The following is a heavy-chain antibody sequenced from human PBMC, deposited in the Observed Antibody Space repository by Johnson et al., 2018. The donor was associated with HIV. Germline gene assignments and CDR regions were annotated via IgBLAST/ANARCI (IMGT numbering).Heavy chain of an antibody. V-gene: IGHV3-30-3*01. D-gene: IGHD3-10*01. J-gene: IGHJ3*01. Sequence: VQLVESGGGVVQPGRSLKLSCAASEFTFSNYAMHWVRQAPGKGLEWVAVISYDGSSKYYADSVKGRFTISRDNSKSTLNLQMNSLRPEDTAVYYCAKGMGLSIGELSDAFHFWGLGTVVTVSS. CDR1: EFTFSNYA. CDR3: AKGMGLSIGELSDAFHF. CDR2: ISYDGSSK.